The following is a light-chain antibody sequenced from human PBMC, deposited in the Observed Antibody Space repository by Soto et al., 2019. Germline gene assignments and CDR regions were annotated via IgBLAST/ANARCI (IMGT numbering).Light chain of an antibody. CDR3: HHHESWPRT. CDR1: QAVNTR. J-gene: IGKJ1*01. CDR2: RTS. V-gene: IGKV3D-11*03. Sequence: EIVLTQSPATLSSFPGDRVTLSCMASQAVNTRLAWYQHKPGQAPRLLIYRTSNRAAGIPARFSGSGSETDFTLTISDVEPEDFAVYYCHHHESWPRTFGQGTKVDIK.